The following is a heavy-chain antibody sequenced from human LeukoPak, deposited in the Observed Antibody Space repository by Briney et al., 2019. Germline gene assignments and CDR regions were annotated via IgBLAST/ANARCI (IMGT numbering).Heavy chain of an antibody. J-gene: IGHJ4*02. CDR3: ARDRGWAGYSYGFYY. CDR1: GGTFISYA. CDR2: IIPIFGTA. Sequence: SVKVSCKASGGTFISYAISWVRQAPGQGLEWMGGIIPIFGTANYAQKFQGRVTITADESTSTAYMELSSLRSEDTAVYYCARDRGWAGYSYGFYYWGQGTLVTVSS. D-gene: IGHD5-18*01. V-gene: IGHV1-69*13.